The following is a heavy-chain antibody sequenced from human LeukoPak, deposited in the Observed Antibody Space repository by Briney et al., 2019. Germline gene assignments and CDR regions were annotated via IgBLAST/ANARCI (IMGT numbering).Heavy chain of an antibody. CDR2: ISGSGGST. D-gene: IGHD3-22*01. CDR3: AKDLYYYDSSGYYYDSPFTYGMDV. Sequence: PGGSLRLSCAASEFTFSSYAMSWVRQAPGKGLEWVSAISGSGGSTYYADSVKGRFTISRDNSKNTLYLQMNSLRAEDTAVYYRAKDLYYYDSSGYYYDSPFTYGMDVWGQGTTVTVSS. CDR1: EFTFSSYA. V-gene: IGHV3-23*01. J-gene: IGHJ6*02.